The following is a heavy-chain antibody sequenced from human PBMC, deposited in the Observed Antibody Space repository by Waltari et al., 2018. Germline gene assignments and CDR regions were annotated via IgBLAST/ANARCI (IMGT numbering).Heavy chain of an antibody. J-gene: IGHJ4*02. CDR2: IYYSGRT. Sequence: QVQLQESGPGLVKPSETLSLTCTVSGGSISSYYWSWIRQPPGKGLEWIGYIYYSGRTNDNPSLKSRVTISVDTSKNQFSLKLSSVTAADTAVYYCARGLTIFGVVQYYFDYWGQGTLVTVSS. D-gene: IGHD3-3*01. V-gene: IGHV4-59*01. CDR3: ARGLTIFGVVQYYFDY. CDR1: GGSISSYY.